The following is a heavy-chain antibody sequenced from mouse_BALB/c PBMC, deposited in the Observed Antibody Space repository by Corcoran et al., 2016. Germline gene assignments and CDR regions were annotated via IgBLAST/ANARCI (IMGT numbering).Heavy chain of an antibody. CDR2: INPYNDGT. CDR1: GYTFTSYV. V-gene: IGHV1S136*01. Sequence: EVQLQPSGPELVKPGASVKMSYKASGYTFTSYVMHWLKQKPGQGLEWIGYINPYNDGTKYNEKFKGKTTQTSDKSCSTAYMELSSLTSGDSAVYYCAKGWYIDVWGAGTTVTVSS. J-gene: IGHJ1*01. CDR3: AKGWYIDV.